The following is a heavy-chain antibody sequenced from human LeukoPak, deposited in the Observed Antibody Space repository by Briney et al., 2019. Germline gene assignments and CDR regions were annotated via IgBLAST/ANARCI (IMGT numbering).Heavy chain of an antibody. CDR1: GGSISSYY. D-gene: IGHD5-12*01. V-gene: IGHV4-4*07. Sequence: SETLSLTCTVSGGSISSYYWSWIRQPAGKGLEWIGRIYTSGSTNYNPSLKSRVTISVDTSKNQFSLKLSSVTAADTAVYYCARHRGYSGYDYFSGRRYFDYWGQGTLVTVSS. J-gene: IGHJ4*02. CDR3: ARHRGYSGYDYFSGRRYFDY. CDR2: IYTSGST.